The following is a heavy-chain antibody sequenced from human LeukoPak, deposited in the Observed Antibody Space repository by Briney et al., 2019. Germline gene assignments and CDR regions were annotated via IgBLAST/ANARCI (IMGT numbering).Heavy chain of an antibody. CDR3: ARDTPHVGYYDSSGYFAFDI. CDR2: ISAYNGNT. J-gene: IGHJ3*02. CDR1: GFTFTIYD. V-gene: IGHV1-18*01. D-gene: IGHD3-22*01. Sequence: GASVKVSCKTSGFTFTIYDISWVRQAPGQGLEWMGWISAYNGNTNYAQKLQGRVTMTTDTSTSTAYMELRSLRSDDTAVYYCARDTPHVGYYDSSGYFAFDIWGQGTMVTVSS.